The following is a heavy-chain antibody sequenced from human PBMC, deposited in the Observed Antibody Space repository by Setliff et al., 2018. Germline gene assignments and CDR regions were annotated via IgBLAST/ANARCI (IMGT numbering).Heavy chain of an antibody. CDR3: AREQWLDPPGYYYMDV. CDR2: IYTSGST. CDR1: GGSISSGSYY. Sequence: ASETLSLTCTVSGGSISSGSYYWSWIRQPAGKGLEWIGRIYTSGSTNYNPSLKSRVTMSIDTSKNQFSLKLNSVTAADMAVYYCAREQWLDPPGYYYMDVWAKGTTVTVSS. D-gene: IGHD6-19*01. V-gene: IGHV4-61*02. J-gene: IGHJ6*03.